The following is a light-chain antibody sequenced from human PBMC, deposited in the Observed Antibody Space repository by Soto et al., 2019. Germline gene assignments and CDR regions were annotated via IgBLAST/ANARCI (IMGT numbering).Light chain of an antibody. J-gene: IGKJ1*01. CDR3: LQNNSYPVT. Sequence: IQLTQSPSSLSASVGDRVTITCRASQGISSYLAWYQQTPGKAPKLLIYTASSLQSGVPSRFSGSGSGTEFTLTISSLQPEDFATYYCLQNNSYPVTFGQGTKVDIK. CDR1: QGISSY. CDR2: TAS. V-gene: IGKV1-9*01.